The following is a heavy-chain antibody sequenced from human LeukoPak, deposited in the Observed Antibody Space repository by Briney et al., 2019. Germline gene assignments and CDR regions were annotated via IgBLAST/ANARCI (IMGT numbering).Heavy chain of an antibody. CDR3: ASRYSGSYYEEYYYYYMGV. CDR1: GGTFSSYA. Sequence: ASVKVSCKASGGTFSSYAISWVRQAPGQGLEWMGGIIPIFGTANYAQKFQGRVTITADESTSTAYMELSSLRSEDTAVYYCASRYSGSYYEEYYYYYMGVWGKGTTVTISS. D-gene: IGHD1-26*01. J-gene: IGHJ6*03. CDR2: IIPIFGTA. V-gene: IGHV1-69*13.